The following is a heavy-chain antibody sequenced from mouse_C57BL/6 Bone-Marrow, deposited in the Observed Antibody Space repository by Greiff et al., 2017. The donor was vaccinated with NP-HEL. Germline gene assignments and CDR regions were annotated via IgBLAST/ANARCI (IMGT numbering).Heavy chain of an antibody. CDR1: EYEFPSHD. CDR3: ARVITTVVATEDWYFDV. V-gene: IGHV5-2*01. D-gene: IGHD1-1*01. J-gene: IGHJ1*03. CDR2: INSDGGST. Sequence: EVQLVESGGGLVQPGESLKLSCESNEYEFPSHDMSWVRKTPEKRLELVAAINSDGGSTYSPDTMERRFIISRDNTKKTRYRQMSSLRSEDTALYYCARVITTVVATEDWYFDVWGTGTTVTVSS.